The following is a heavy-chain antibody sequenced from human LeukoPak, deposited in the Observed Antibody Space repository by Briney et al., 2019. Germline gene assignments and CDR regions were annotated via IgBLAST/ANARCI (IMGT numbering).Heavy chain of an antibody. CDR2: IYSGGST. CDR1: GFIASTTY. CDR3: GLSGYPSEYHFDY. Sequence: GGSLRLPCAASGFIASTTYMTWVRQAPGKGLDWVSVIYSGGSTYYADSVKGRFSISRDNSKNTVYLQMSNLRAEDTAVYYCGLSGYPSEYHFDYWGQGTLVTVSS. J-gene: IGHJ4*02. D-gene: IGHD3-3*01. V-gene: IGHV3-53*01.